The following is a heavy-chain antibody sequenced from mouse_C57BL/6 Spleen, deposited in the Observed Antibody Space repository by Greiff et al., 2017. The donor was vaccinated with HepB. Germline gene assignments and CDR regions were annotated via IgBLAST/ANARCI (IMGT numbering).Heavy chain of an antibody. Sequence: EVNLVESGGGLVKPGGSLKLSCAASGFTFSDYGMHWVRQAPEKGLEWVAYISSGSSTIYYADTVKGRFTISRDNAKNTLFLQMTSLRSEDTAMYYCARPERSRGYYAMDYWGQGTSVTVSS. CDR1: GFTFSDYG. J-gene: IGHJ4*01. CDR3: ARPERSRGYYAMDY. D-gene: IGHD3-3*01. V-gene: IGHV5-17*01. CDR2: ISSGSSTI.